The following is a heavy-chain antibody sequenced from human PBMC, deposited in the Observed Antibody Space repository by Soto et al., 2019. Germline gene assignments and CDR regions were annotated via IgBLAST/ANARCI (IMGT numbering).Heavy chain of an antibody. CDR1: GYTFATST. V-gene: IGHV1-18*01. CDR3: AIADYGDDDY. J-gene: IGHJ4*02. D-gene: IGHD4-17*01. Sequence: QLQLVQSGPEAKKPGASVKVSCKASGYTFATSTISWLRQAPGQVPEWMGWIKAYSGNTNYAQKLQGRLTMTTDTSTSTAYMELRSLTTDDTAIYYCAIADYGDDDYWGQGTLVTVSS. CDR2: IKAYSGNT.